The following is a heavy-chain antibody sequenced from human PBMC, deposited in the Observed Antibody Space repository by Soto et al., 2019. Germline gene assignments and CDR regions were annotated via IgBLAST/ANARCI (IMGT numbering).Heavy chain of an antibody. Sequence: QVQLQESGPGLVKPSQTLSLTCTVSGGSISSGGYYWSWIRQHPGKGLEWIGYIYYSGSTYYNPSHKSRVTISVDTSKNQFSLKLSSVTAADTAVYYCARGVHCSGGSCSNWFDPWGQGTLVTVSS. CDR3: ARGVHCSGGSCSNWFDP. J-gene: IGHJ5*02. V-gene: IGHV4-31*03. D-gene: IGHD2-15*01. CDR1: GGSISSGGYY. CDR2: IYYSGST.